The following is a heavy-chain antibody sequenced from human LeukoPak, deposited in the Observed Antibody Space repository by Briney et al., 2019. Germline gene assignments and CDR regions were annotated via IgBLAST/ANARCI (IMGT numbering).Heavy chain of an antibody. CDR3: AKDGQDGYLYYFDY. CDR2: ISWNSGSI. Sequence: PGGSLRLSCAASGFTFDDYAMHWVRQAPGKGLEWVSGISWNSGSIGYADSVKGRFAISRDNAKNSLYLQMNSLRAEDTALYYCAKDGQDGYLYYFDYWGQGTLVTVSS. J-gene: IGHJ4*02. CDR1: GFTFDDYA. D-gene: IGHD5-24*01. V-gene: IGHV3-9*01.